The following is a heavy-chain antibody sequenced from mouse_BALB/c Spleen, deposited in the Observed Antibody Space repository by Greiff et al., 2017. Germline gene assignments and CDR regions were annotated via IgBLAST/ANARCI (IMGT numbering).Heavy chain of an antibody. CDR1: GYTFTSYW. J-gene: IGHJ2*01. Sequence: VQLQQPGAELVKPGASVKLSCKASGYTFTSYWMHWVKQRPGQGLEWIGEINPSNGRTNYNEKFKSKATLTVDKSSSTAYMQLSSLTSEDSAVYYCARDYIDDWGQGTTLTVSS. CDR2: INPSNGRT. CDR3: ARDYIDD. V-gene: IGHV1S81*02.